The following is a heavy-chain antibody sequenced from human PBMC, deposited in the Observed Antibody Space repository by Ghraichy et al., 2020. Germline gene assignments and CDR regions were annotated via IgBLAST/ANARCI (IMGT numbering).Heavy chain of an antibody. CDR2: IFPSGNT. J-gene: IGHJ4*02. Sequence: SETLSLTCTVSGGSISDSYWSWIRQPAGKGLEWIGRIFPSGNTNYSPSLRSRVTMSVDTSKNQFSLKLTSVTAADTAVYYCARGPGVVTVSFDSWGQGTLVTVSS. V-gene: IGHV4-4*07. CDR1: GGSISDSY. CDR3: ARGPGVVTVSFDS. D-gene: IGHD4-23*01.